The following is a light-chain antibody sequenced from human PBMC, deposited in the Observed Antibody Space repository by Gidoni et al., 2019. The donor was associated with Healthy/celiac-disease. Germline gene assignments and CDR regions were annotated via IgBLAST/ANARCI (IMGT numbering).Light chain of an antibody. J-gene: IGKJ1*01. CDR3: QQSYSTLWT. CDR1: QSISSY. Sequence: DIQMTQSPSSLSASVGDRVTITCRASQSISSYLNWYQQKPGKDPKLLIYAASSLQSGVPSRFSGSGSGTDFTLTIISLQPEDFSTYYCQQSYSTLWTFGQGTKVEIK. V-gene: IGKV1-39*01. CDR2: AAS.